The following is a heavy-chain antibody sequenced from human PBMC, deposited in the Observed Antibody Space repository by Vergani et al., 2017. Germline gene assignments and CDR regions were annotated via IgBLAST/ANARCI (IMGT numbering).Heavy chain of an antibody. CDR1: GFTFSTYA. Sequence: EVQLLESGGGLVQPGGSLRLSCAASGFTFSTYAMTWVRQAPGKGLEWVSTIISDGGSTYYADSVKGRFTISRDNSKNTLSLQLNSLTAEDTAIYYCAGPQVTSAYYYGGFDYWGQGILVTVSS. CDR2: IISDGGST. CDR3: AGPQVTSAYYYGGFDY. D-gene: IGHD3-22*01. J-gene: IGHJ4*02. V-gene: IGHV3-23*01.